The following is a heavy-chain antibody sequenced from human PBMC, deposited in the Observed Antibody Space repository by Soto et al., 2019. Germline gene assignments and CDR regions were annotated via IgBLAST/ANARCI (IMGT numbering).Heavy chain of an antibody. CDR3: TGEVASGY. J-gene: IGHJ4*02. D-gene: IGHD2-8*02. CDR2: ISRDGGTK. V-gene: IGHV3-30*03. CDR1: GFTVSTYG. Sequence: QVQLVESGGGVVQPGRSLRLSCAVSGFTVSTYGMHWVRQAPGKGLEWVAVISRDGGTKYYADSVKGRFTISRDNSRNTLCLEMKSLRGDDWAVSYFTGEVASGYCGQGSLVTVSS.